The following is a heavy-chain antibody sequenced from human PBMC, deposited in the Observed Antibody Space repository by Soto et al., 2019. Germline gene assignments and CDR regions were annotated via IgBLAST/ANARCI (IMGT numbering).Heavy chain of an antibody. CDR2: IYHSGST. V-gene: IGHV4-30-2*01. J-gene: IGHJ4*02. CDR3: ASSHAGAHITAAVH. Sequence: LQLQESGSGLVKPSQTLSLTCAVSGGSISSGGHSWNWIRQPPGKGLEWIGYIYHSGSTYYNPSLKSRVTISVDRSKNQFSLKLSSVTAADTAVYYCASSHAGAHITAAVHWGQGTLVTVSS. CDR1: GGSISSGGHS. D-gene: IGHD6-13*01.